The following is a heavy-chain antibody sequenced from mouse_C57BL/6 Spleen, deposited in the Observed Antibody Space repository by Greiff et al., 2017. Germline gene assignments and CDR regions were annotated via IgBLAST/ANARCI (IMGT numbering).Heavy chain of an antibody. D-gene: IGHD1-1*01. Sequence: EVKLMESGGGLVQPGGSMKLSCVASGFTFSNYWMNWVRQSPEKGLEWVAQIRLKSDNYATHYAESVKGRFTISRDDSKSSVYLQMNNLRAEDTGIYYCTQFITTDSPYAMDYWGQGTSVTVSS. CDR2: IRLKSDNYAT. J-gene: IGHJ4*01. CDR1: GFTFSNYW. V-gene: IGHV6-3*01. CDR3: TQFITTDSPYAMDY.